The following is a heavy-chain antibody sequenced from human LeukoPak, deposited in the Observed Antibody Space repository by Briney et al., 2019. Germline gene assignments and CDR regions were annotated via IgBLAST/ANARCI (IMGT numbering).Heavy chain of an antibody. J-gene: IGHJ4*02. D-gene: IGHD2-15*01. CDR2: AYYSGHT. Sequence: SETLSLTCTVSGGSISDNYWSWIRQPPGKGLEWIGYAYYSGHTNYNSSLKSRVTMSLDTSKSQFSLRLSSVTAADTAVYFCARHPFATPFDYWGPGTLVIVSS. CDR3: ARHPFATPFDY. CDR1: GGSISDNY. V-gene: IGHV4-59*08.